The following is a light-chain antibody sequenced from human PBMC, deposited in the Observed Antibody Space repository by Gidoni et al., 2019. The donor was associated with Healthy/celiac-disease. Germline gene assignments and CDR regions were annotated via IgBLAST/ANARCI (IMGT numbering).Light chain of an antibody. V-gene: IGKV3-20*01. Sequence: EIVLTQSPGTLSLSPGERATLSCRASQSVSSSYLAWYQQKPGQAPRLLIYGASSRATVIPDRVSGSGSGTDFTLTISRLEPEDFAVYYCQQYGSSPPWTFGQGTKVEIK. CDR2: GAS. CDR1: QSVSSSY. J-gene: IGKJ1*01. CDR3: QQYGSSPPWT.